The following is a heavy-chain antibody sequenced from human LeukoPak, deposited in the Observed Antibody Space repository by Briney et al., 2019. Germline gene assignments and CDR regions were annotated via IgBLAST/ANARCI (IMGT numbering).Heavy chain of an antibody. CDR1: GDSISSFY. Sequence: SETLSLTCTVSGDSISSFYWSWIRQPPGKGLEWIGYIYYSGSTNYNPSLKSRVTISVDTSKNQFSLKLSSVTAADTAVYYCARGPPGHYYYYYYMDVWGKGTTVTISS. CDR3: ARGPPGHYYYYYYMDV. J-gene: IGHJ6*03. V-gene: IGHV4-59*01. CDR2: IYYSGST.